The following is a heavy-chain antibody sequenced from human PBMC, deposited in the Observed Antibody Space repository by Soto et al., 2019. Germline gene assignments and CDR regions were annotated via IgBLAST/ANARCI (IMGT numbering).Heavy chain of an antibody. D-gene: IGHD3-10*01. CDR2: IKEDGSER. Sequence: EVQLVESGGGLVQPGGSLRLSCAASGFTFSSYWMSWVRQAPGKGLEWVANIKEDGSERYYVDSVKGRFTISRDNAQNSLYLQMNSRRAEDTAVYYCARATGADKEDYWGQGTLVTVSS. J-gene: IGHJ4*02. CDR1: GFTFSSYW. CDR3: ARATGADKEDY. V-gene: IGHV3-7*04.